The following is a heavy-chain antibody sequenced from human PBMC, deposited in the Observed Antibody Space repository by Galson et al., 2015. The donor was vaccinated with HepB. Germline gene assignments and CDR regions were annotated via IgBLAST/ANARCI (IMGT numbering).Heavy chain of an antibody. CDR3: AKDTAVAGTYWYFDL. D-gene: IGHD6-19*01. CDR1: GFTFDDYA. CDR2: ISWNSGSI. J-gene: IGHJ2*01. Sequence: SLRLSCAASGFTFDDYAMHWVRQAPGKGLEWVSGISWNSGSIGYADSVKGRFTISRDNAKNSLYLQMNSLRAEDTALYYCAKDTAVAGTYWYFDLWGRGTLVTVSS. V-gene: IGHV3-9*01.